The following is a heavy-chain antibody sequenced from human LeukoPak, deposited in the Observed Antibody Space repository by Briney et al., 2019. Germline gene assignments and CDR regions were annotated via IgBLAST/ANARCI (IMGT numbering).Heavy chain of an antibody. Sequence: ASVKVSCKASGYTFTSYGISWVRQAPGQGLEWMGWISAYNGNTNYAQKLQGRVTMTTDTSTSTAYMELRSLRSDDTAVYYCARDDRMITFGGVIVSSYWGQGTLVTVSS. CDR1: GYTFTSYG. J-gene: IGHJ4*02. D-gene: IGHD3-16*02. CDR2: ISAYNGNT. CDR3: ARDDRMITFGGVIVSSY. V-gene: IGHV1-18*01.